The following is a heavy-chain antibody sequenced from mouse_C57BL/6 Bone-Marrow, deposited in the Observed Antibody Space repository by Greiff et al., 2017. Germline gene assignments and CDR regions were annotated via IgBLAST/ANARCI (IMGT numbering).Heavy chain of an antibody. D-gene: IGHD2-4*01. CDR1: GFTFSSYA. CDR3: ARDTYDYDDYYNAMDY. J-gene: IGHJ4*01. V-gene: IGHV5-4*01. Sequence: EVQRVESGGGLVKPGGSLKLSCAASGFTFSSYAMSWVRQTPEKRLEWVATISDGGSYTYYPDNVKGRFTISRDNAKNNLYLQMSHLKAEDTAMYYGARDTYDYDDYYNAMDYWGQGTSVTVSS. CDR2: ISDGGSYT.